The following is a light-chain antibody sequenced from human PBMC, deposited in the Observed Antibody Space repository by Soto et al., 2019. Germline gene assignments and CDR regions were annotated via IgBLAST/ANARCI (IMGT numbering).Light chain of an antibody. CDR1: QTVFNF. Sequence: EIVLTQSPATLSLSPGERATLSCRASQTVFNFLAWYRQKPGQAPRLLIHGASTRATGIPDRFSGSGSGTDFTLIITRLEPEGFAVYYCQQYDDSPPTFGQGTKVDIK. J-gene: IGKJ1*01. CDR3: QQYDDSPPT. CDR2: GAS. V-gene: IGKV3-20*01.